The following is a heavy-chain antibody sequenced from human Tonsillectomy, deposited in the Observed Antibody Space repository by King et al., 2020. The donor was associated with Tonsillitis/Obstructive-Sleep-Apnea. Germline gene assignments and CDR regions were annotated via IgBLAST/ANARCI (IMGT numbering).Heavy chain of an antibody. CDR1: GYTFSSFG. Sequence: VQLVQSGAEVKRPGASVKVSCKASGYTFSSFGISWVRQAPGQGLEWMGWISGYNGNRNYTQNHQGRVTMTTDTSTSTAYLELRRCRYDDTAVDYCARAGCSAISFYIFGWFGTWGQGSLVTVAS. J-gene: IGHJ5*02. V-gene: IGHV1-18*01. D-gene: IGHD2-2*02. CDR2: ISGYNGNR. CDR3: ARAGCSAISFYIFGWFGT.